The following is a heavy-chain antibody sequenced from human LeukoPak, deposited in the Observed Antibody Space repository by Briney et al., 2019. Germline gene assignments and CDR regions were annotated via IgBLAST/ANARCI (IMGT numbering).Heavy chain of an antibody. J-gene: IGHJ4*02. CDR2: ISGSGGST. V-gene: IGHV3-23*01. D-gene: IGHD4-17*01. Sequence: GGSLRLSCAASGFTFSSYAMSWVRQAPGKGLEWVSAISGSGGSTYYADSVKGRFTISRDNSKNTLYLQVNSLRAEDTAVYYCAKDPSAVTTSPFDYWGQGTLVTVSS. CDR3: AKDPSAVTTSPFDY. CDR1: GFTFSSYA.